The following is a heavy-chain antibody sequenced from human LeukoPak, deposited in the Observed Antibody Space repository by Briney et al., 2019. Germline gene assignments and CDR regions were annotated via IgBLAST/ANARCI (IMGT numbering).Heavy chain of an antibody. D-gene: IGHD2-15*01. CDR1: GGSISSGGYS. CDR2: IYHSGST. CDR3: ARGGYCSGGSCYYFDY. V-gene: IGHV4-30-2*01. Sequence: SETLSLTCAVSGGSISSGGYSWSWIRQPPGKGLEWIGYIYHSGSTYYNPSLKSRVTISVDRSKNQFSLKLSSVTAADTAVCYCARGGYCSGGSCYYFDYWGQGTLVTVSS. J-gene: IGHJ4*02.